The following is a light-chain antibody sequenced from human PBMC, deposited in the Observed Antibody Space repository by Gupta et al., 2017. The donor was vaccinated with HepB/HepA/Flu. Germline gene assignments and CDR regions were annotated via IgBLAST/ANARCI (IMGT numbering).Light chain of an antibody. Sequence: QSVLTQPPSASGTPGQRVTNSCSGSSSNIGSNYVYWYQQLPGTDPKLLIYRNNQRPSGVPDRFSGSKSGTSASLTISGLRSDDEADYYCAAWDYSLSGVVFGGGTKLTVL. V-gene: IGLV1-47*01. CDR3: AAWDYSLSGVV. CDR2: RNN. J-gene: IGLJ2*01. CDR1: SSNIGSNY.